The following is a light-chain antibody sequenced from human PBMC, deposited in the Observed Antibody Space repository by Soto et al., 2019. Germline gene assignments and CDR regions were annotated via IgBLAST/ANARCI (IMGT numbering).Light chain of an antibody. CDR2: GAS. V-gene: IGKV3-20*01. CDR1: QSVSSSY. J-gene: IGKJ5*01. CDR3: QHYDSLPIT. Sequence: EIVLTQSPGTLSLSPGERATLSCRARQSVSSSYLAWYQQKPGQPPRLLIYGASSRATGIPDRFSGSGSGTDFTLTISRLEPEDFAVFYRQHYDSLPITFGQGTRLEI.